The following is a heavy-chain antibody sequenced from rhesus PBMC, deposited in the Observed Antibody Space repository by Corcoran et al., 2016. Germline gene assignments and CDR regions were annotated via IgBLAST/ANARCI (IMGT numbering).Heavy chain of an antibody. D-gene: IGHD2-21*01. Sequence: QVQLQESGPGLVKPSETLSLTCVVSGDSISSDYWGWVRQSPGKGLEWIGYIYGVSGSPHHNSSLKCRVTILTDTSKDQFSLTLTSVTAADTAIYYCAKYCSGTGCGYFEFWGQGALVTVSS. CDR3: AKYCSGTGCGYFEF. V-gene: IGHV4S7*01. CDR1: GDSISSDY. CDR2: IYGVSGSP. J-gene: IGHJ1*01.